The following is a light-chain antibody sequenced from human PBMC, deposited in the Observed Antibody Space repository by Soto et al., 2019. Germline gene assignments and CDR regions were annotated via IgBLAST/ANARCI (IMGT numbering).Light chain of an antibody. CDR3: QQYSRSPLT. CDR2: GAS. J-gene: IGKJ3*01. V-gene: IGKV3-20*01. CDR1: QSVSSSS. Sequence: IVLTQSPGTLSLSPGERATLSCRASQSVSSSSLAWYQQRPGQAPRLLIYGASTRATGIPDRFSGSGSGTDFTLTISRLEAEDSAAYYCQQYSRSPLTFGPGTKVEIK.